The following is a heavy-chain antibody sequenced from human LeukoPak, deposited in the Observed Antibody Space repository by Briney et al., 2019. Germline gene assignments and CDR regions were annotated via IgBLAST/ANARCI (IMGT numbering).Heavy chain of an antibody. J-gene: IGHJ3*02. V-gene: IGHV3-30*02. CDR2: ILKDGSNE. CDR1: GFTFSSNG. Sequence: GGSLRLSCGASGFTFSSNGMHWVRQAPGKGLEWVAFILKDGSNEYYADSVKGRFTTSRDNSKNTLYLQMNNLRPEDTAVYYCARDKVEPLGYCSSTSCYLSNAFDIWGQGTMVTVSS. D-gene: IGHD2-2*01. CDR3: ARDKVEPLGYCSSTSCYLSNAFDI.